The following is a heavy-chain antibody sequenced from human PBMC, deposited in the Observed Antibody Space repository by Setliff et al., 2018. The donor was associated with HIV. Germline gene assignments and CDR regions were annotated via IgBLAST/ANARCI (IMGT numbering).Heavy chain of an antibody. V-gene: IGHV4-4*07. D-gene: IGHD2-8*02. Sequence: SETLSLTCTVSDGGTYYWSWIRQPAGKGLEWVGRVSSRGDTNYSPSLKSRVTMSVDTSKNQFSLKLSSVTAADTAVYYCARRGMWSYETGGNPTATFDYWGQGVLVTVSS. CDR1: DGGTYY. J-gene: IGHJ4*02. CDR3: ARRGMWSYETGGNPTATFDY. CDR2: VSSRGDT.